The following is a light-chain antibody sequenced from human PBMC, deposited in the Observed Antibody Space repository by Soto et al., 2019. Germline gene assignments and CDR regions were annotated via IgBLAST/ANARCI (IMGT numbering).Light chain of an antibody. CDR2: AAS. CDR1: QGISSY. CDR3: QQYYSYPS. J-gene: IGKJ4*01. V-gene: IGKV1-8*01. Sequence: AIRMTQSPSSLSASTGDRVTITCRASQGISSYLAWYQQKPGKAPKLLIYAASTLQNGVPSRFSGSGSGTDFTLTISCLQSEDFATYYCQQYYSYPSFGGGTKVDIK.